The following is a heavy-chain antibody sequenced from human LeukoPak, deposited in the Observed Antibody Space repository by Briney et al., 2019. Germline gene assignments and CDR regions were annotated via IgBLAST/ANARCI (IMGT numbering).Heavy chain of an antibody. V-gene: IGHV4-30-4*01. J-gene: IGHJ4*02. CDR1: GGSICSGDYY. Sequence: SQTLSLTCTVSGGSICSGDYYWSWIRQPPGKGLEWIGYIYYSGSTYYNPSLKSRVTISVDTSKNQFSLKLSSVTAADTAVYYCAREPFDSSGYYYSYFDYWGQGTLVTVSS. CDR3: AREPFDSSGYYYSYFDY. CDR2: IYYSGST. D-gene: IGHD3-22*01.